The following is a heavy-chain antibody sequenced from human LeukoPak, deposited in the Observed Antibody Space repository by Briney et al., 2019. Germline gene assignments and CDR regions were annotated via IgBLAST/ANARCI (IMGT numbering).Heavy chain of an antibody. CDR3: AREAGRVVGAINYYYGMDV. Sequence: SETLSPTCTVSGGSISSYYWSWIRQPPGKGLEWIGYIYYSGSTNYNPSLKSRVTISVDTSKNQFSLKLSSVTAADTAVYYCAREAGRVVGAINYYYGMDVWAKGPRSPSP. CDR1: GGSISSYY. V-gene: IGHV4-59*01. D-gene: IGHD1-26*01. J-gene: IGHJ6*02. CDR2: IYYSGST.